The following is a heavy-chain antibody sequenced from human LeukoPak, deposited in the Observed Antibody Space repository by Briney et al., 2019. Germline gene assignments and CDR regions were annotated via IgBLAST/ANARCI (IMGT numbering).Heavy chain of an antibody. CDR2: ISGSGGST. Sequence: GGSLRLSCAASGFTFANYAMSWVRQGPGKGLEWVSTISGSGGSTYYADSVKGRFTISRDNSKNTLFLQMNSLRADDTAVYFCAKDQKSIAATGYDYWGQGTLVTVSS. J-gene: IGHJ4*02. D-gene: IGHD6-13*01. CDR3: AKDQKSIAATGYDY. V-gene: IGHV3-23*01. CDR1: GFTFANYA.